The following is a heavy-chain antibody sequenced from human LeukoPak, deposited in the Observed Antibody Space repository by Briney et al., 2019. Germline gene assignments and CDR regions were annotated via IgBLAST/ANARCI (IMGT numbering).Heavy chain of an antibody. CDR2: INHSGST. CDR1: GGSFSGYY. V-gene: IGHV4-34*01. Sequence: PSETLSLTCAVDGGSFSGYYWSWIRQPPGKGLEWIGEINHSGSTNYNPSLKSRVTISVDTSKNQFSLKLSSVTAADTAVYYCARARWYCTNGVCYRSWFDPWGQGTLVTVSS. D-gene: IGHD2-8*01. J-gene: IGHJ5*02. CDR3: ARARWYCTNGVCYRSWFDP.